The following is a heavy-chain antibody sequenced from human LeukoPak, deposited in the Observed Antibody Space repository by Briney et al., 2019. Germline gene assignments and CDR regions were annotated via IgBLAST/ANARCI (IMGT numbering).Heavy chain of an antibody. J-gene: IGHJ4*02. CDR2: INHSGST. Sequence: SETLSLTCAVYGGSFSGYYWSWIRQPPGKGLEWIGEINHSGSTNYNPSLKSRVTISVDTSKNQFSLKLSSVTAADTAVYYCARLTRGYYGSGSYYRGLWYFDYWGQGTLVTVSS. CDR1: GGSFSGYY. V-gene: IGHV4-34*01. D-gene: IGHD3-10*01. CDR3: ARLTRGYYGSGSYYRGLWYFDY.